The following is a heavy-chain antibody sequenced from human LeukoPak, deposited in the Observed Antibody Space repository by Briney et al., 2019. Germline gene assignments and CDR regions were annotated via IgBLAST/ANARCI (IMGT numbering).Heavy chain of an antibody. CDR1: GFTFSSYA. CDR3: MGVSNDY. J-gene: IGHJ4*02. V-gene: IGHV3-30*01. Sequence: GGSLRLSCAASGFTFSSYAMHWVRQAPGKGLEWVAVISYDGSNKYYADSVKGRFTISRDNSKNTLYLQMNSLRAEDTAVYYCMGVSNDYWGQGTLVTVSS. CDR2: ISYDGSNK.